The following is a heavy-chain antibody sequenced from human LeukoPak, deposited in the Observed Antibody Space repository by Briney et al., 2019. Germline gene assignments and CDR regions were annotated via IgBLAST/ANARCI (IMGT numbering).Heavy chain of an antibody. Sequence: ASVKVSCKASGYTFTGYYMHWVRQAPGQGLEWMGRINPNSGGTNYAQKFQGRVTMTRDTSISTAYMELSRLRSDDTAVYYCARLSVDTAMVAAFDIWGQGTKVTVSS. D-gene: IGHD5-18*01. J-gene: IGHJ3*02. CDR3: ARLSVDTAMVAAFDI. CDR1: GYTFTGYY. V-gene: IGHV1-2*06. CDR2: INPNSGGT.